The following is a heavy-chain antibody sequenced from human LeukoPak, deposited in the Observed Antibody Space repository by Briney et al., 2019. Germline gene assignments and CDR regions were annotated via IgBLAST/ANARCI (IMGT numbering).Heavy chain of an antibody. J-gene: IGHJ4*02. V-gene: IGHV1-69*17. CDR2: IIPIFGIA. Sequence: SVKVSCKASGGTFSSYAISWVRQAPGQGLEWMGGIIPIFGIANYAQKFQGRVTITADKSTSTAYMELSSLRSEDTAVYYCARDQAVAGTLWDYWGQGTLVTVSS. D-gene: IGHD6-19*01. CDR3: ARDQAVAGTLWDY. CDR1: GGTFSSYA.